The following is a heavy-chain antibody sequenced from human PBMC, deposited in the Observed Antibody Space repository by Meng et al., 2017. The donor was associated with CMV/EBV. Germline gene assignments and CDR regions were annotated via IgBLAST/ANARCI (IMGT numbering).Heavy chain of an antibody. CDR3: ARIAAAGRFDY. CDR2: IYWDDDK. J-gene: IGHJ4*02. Sequence: QMTLQESGPTMVKPTQTLTLNCTFSGFSLSTSGVGVGWIRQPPGKALEWLALIYWDDDKRYSPSLKSRLTITKDTSKNQVVLTMTNMDPVDTATYYCARIAAAGRFDYWGQGTLVTVSS. V-gene: IGHV2-5*02. D-gene: IGHD6-13*01. CDR1: GFSLSTSGVG.